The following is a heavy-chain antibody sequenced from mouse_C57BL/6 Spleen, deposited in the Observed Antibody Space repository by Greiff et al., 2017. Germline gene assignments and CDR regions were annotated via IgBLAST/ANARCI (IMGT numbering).Heavy chain of an antibody. CDR2: IDPANGNT. D-gene: IGHD2-4*01. CDR3: APIYYDYDGYFDY. Sequence: DVQLQESVAELVRPGASVKLSCTASGFNIENTYMHWVKQRPEQGLEWIGRIDPANGNTKYAPKFQGKATITADTSSNTAYLQLSSLTSEDTAIYYCAPIYYDYDGYFDYWGQGTTLTVSS. V-gene: IGHV14-3*01. J-gene: IGHJ2*01. CDR1: GFNIENTY.